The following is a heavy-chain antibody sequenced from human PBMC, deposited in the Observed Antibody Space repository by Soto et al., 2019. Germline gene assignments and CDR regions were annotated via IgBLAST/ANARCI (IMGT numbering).Heavy chain of an antibody. V-gene: IGHV3-21*01. CDR1: GFTFSSYS. D-gene: IGHD5-12*01. Sequence: EVQLVESGGGLVKPGGSLRLSCAASGFTFSSYSMNWVRQAPGKGLEWVSAISSRSDYIYYAVSVKGRFTISRDNAKNSLYLQMNSLTADDAAVYYCASSTPVSGYDSRPGDYWGQGTLVTVSS. CDR3: ASSTPVSGYDSRPGDY. J-gene: IGHJ4*02. CDR2: ISSRSDYI.